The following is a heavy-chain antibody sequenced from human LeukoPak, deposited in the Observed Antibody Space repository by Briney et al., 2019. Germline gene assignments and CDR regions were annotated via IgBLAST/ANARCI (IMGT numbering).Heavy chain of an antibody. Sequence: GESLKISCKVSGYRLTNNWSGWVRQVPGKGLGWMGIIYPGYSDTRYSPSFQGQVTFSVDTSTSTVYLQWSSLKASDTAIYYCARFALSSSLDYWGQGTLVTVSP. D-gene: IGHD6-13*01. CDR1: GYRLTNNW. CDR2: IYPGYSDT. V-gene: IGHV5-51*01. J-gene: IGHJ4*02. CDR3: ARFALSSSLDY.